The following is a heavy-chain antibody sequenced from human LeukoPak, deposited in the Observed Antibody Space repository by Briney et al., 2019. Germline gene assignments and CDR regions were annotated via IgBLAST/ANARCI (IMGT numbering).Heavy chain of an antibody. Sequence: SETLSLTCTVSGGSISSYYWSWIRQPPGKGLEWIGYIYYSGSTNYNPSLESRVTISVDTSKNQFSLKLSSVTAADTAVHYCARDSRHYYGSGSYRAIFDYWGQGTLVTVSS. CDR3: ARDSRHYYGSGSYRAIFDY. J-gene: IGHJ4*02. CDR1: GGSISSYY. V-gene: IGHV4-59*01. CDR2: IYYSGST. D-gene: IGHD3-10*01.